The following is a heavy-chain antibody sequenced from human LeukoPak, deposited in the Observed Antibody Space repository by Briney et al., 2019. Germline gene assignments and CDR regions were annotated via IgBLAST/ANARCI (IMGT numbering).Heavy chain of an antibody. J-gene: IGHJ6*02. CDR1: GGSINSYY. V-gene: IGHV4-59*08. CDR2: IYYSGST. D-gene: IGHD3-16*01. CDR3: ARGGPHYGMDV. Sequence: PSETLSLTCTVSGGSINSYYWSWIRQPPGKGLEWIGSIYYSGSTSYNPSLKSRVTMSVDTSKNQFYLRLSSVSAADTAVYYCARGGPHYGMDVWGQGTTVTVSS.